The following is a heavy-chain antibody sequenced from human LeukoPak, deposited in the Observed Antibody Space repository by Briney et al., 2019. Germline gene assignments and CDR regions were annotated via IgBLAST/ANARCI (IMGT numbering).Heavy chain of an antibody. CDR3: ASRVPSQQLVRRATTFDY. D-gene: IGHD6-6*01. V-gene: IGHV4-34*01. CDR2: INHSGST. J-gene: IGHJ4*02. CDR1: GGSFSGYY. Sequence: KTSETLSLICAVYGGSFSGYYWSWIRQPPGKGLEWIGEINHSGSTNYNPSLKSRVTISVDTSKNQFSLKLSSVTAADTAVYYCASRVPSQQLVRRATTFDYWGQGTLVTVSS.